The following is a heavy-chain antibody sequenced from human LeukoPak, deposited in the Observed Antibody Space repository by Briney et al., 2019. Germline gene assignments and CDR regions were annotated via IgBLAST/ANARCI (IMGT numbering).Heavy chain of an antibody. J-gene: IGHJ5*02. Sequence: ASVKVSCKASGGTFSSYAISWVRQATGQGLEWMGWMNPNSGNTGYAQKFQGRVTMTRNTSISTAYMELSSLRSEDTAVYYCARDDYGDLNWFDPWGQGTLVTVSS. CDR2: MNPNSGNT. CDR1: GGTFSSYA. CDR3: ARDDYGDLNWFDP. V-gene: IGHV1-8*02. D-gene: IGHD4-17*01.